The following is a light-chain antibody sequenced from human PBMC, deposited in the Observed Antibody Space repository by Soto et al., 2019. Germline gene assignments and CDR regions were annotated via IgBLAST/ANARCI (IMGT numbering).Light chain of an antibody. J-gene: IGLJ2*01. CDR2: DVS. CDR3: SSYSKSSTRVV. CDR1: SSDVGGYSY. Sequence: QPVLTQPASVSGSSGQSITISCTGTSSDVGGYSYVSWYQHHPGKAPRLMIYDVSNRPSGVSDRFSGSKSGNTASLTISGLQAEDEADYYCSSYSKSSTRVVFGGGTKVTVL. V-gene: IGLV2-14*03.